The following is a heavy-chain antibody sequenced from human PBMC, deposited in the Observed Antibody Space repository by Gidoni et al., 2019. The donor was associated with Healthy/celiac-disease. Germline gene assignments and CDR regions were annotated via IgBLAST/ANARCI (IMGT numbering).Heavy chain of an antibody. D-gene: IGHD4-17*01. Sequence: QVQLVESGGGLVKPGGSLRLSCAASGFTFSDYYMSWIRQAPGKGLEWVSYISSSSSYTNYADSVKGRFTISRDNAKNSLYLQMNSLRAEDTAVYYCARGEEKNYGGNLIFDYWGQGTLVTVSS. V-gene: IGHV3-11*05. CDR2: ISSSSSYT. J-gene: IGHJ4*02. CDR3: ARGEEKNYGGNLIFDY. CDR1: GFTFSDYY.